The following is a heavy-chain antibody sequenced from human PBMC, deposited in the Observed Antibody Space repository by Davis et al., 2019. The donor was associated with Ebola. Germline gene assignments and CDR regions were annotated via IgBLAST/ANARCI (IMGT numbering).Heavy chain of an antibody. Sequence: GGSLRPSCAASGFTFSSYPMYWVRQAPGKGLEWVAVISYDGSNKYYADSVKGRFTMSRDKSKNTLHLEMNSLRAEDTAVYYCAKDYDGPRGAFDYWGQGTLVTVSS. CDR3: AKDYDGPRGAFDY. CDR1: GFTFSSYP. D-gene: IGHD3-22*01. J-gene: IGHJ4*02. CDR2: ISYDGSNK. V-gene: IGHV3-30-3*01.